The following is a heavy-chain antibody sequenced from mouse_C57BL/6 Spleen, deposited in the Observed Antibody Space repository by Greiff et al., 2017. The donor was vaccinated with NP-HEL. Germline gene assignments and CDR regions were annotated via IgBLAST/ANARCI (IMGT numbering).Heavy chain of an antibody. CDR2: IDPETGGT. CDR3: TKLDDSLWFAY. V-gene: IGHV1-15*01. CDR1: GYTFTDYE. Sequence: QVQLQQSGAELVRPGASVTLSCKASGYTFTDYEMPWVKQTPVHGLEWIGAIDPETGGTAYNQKFKGKAILTADKSSSTAYMELRSLTSEDAAVYYCTKLDDSLWFAYWGQGTLVTVSA. J-gene: IGHJ3*01. D-gene: IGHD2-4*01.